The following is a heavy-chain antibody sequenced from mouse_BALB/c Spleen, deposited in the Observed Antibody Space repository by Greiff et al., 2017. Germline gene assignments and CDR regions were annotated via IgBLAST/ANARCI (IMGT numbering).Heavy chain of an antibody. CDR3: ARGYYGNYPFAY. J-gene: IGHJ3*01. D-gene: IGHD2-1*01. CDR1: GFSLTSYG. CDR2: IWAGGST. V-gene: IGHV2-9*02. Sequence: VHLVESGPGLVAPSQSLSITCTVSGFSLTSYGVHWVRQPPGKGLEWLGVIWAGGSTNYNSALMSRLSFSKDNSKSQVFLKMNSLQTDDTAMYYCARGYYGNYPFAYWGQGTLVTVSA.